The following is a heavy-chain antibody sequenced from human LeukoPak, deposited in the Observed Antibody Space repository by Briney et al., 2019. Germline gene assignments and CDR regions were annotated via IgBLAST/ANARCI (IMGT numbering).Heavy chain of an antibody. CDR3: ARERVVGPTTYYYYGMDV. CDR2: TWYDGSNR. CDR1: GFIFSDYD. V-gene: IGHV3-33*01. D-gene: IGHD1-26*01. J-gene: IGHJ6*02. Sequence: PGGSLRLSCVASGFIFSDYDMHWVRHTPDKGLEWLAVTWYDGSNRYYADSVKGRFTISRDNSRNTLYLQMNRLRAGDTALYYCARERVVGPTTYYYYGMDVWGQGTTVIVS.